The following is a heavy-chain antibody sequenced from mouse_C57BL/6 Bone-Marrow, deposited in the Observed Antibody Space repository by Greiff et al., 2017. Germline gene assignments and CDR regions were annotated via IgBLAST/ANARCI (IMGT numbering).Heavy chain of an antibody. CDR2: ISSGGSYT. D-gene: IGHD1-1*01. V-gene: IGHV5-6*01. J-gene: IGHJ3*01. CDR1: GFTFSSYG. Sequence: EVQVVESGGDLVKPGGSLKLSCAASGFTFSSYGMSWVRQTPDKRLEWVATISSGGSYTYYPDSVKGRFTISRDNAKNTLYLQMSSLKSEDTAMYYCARQRDYYGSSPAWFAYWGQGTLVTVSA. CDR3: ARQRDYYGSSPAWFAY.